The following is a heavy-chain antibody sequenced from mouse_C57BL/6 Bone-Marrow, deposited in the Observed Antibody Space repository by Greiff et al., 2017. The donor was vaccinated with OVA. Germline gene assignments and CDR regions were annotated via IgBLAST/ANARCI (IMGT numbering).Heavy chain of an antibody. CDR1: GYTFTSYW. Sequence: QVQLQQPGAELVKPGASVKMSCKASGYTFTSYWITWVKQRPGQGLEWIGDSYPGSGSTNYNQKFKGKATLTVDTSSSTAYMQLSSLTSEDSAVYYCAREEPNYYASSTRYFDVWGTGTTVTVSS. CDR3: AREEPNYYASSTRYFDV. CDR2: SYPGSGST. J-gene: IGHJ1*03. D-gene: IGHD1-1*01. V-gene: IGHV1-55*01.